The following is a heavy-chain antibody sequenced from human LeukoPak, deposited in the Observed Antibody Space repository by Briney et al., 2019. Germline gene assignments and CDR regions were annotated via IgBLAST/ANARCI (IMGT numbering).Heavy chain of an antibody. D-gene: IGHD3-22*01. V-gene: IGHV4-4*07. Sequence: SETLSLTCTVSGGSISSYYWSWIRQPAGKGLEWIGRIYTSGSTNYNPSLKSRVTMSVDTSKNQFSLKLSSVTAADTAVYYCARGYYYDSSGYYGRPYYFDYWGQGTLVTVSS. J-gene: IGHJ4*02. CDR2: IYTSGST. CDR3: ARGYYYDSSGYYGRPYYFDY. CDR1: GGSISSYY.